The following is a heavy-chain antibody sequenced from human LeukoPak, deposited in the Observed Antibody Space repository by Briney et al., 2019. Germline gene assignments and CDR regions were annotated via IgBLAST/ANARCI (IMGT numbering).Heavy chain of an antibody. J-gene: IGHJ4*02. D-gene: IGHD6-19*01. CDR2: IYYSGTT. V-gene: IGHV4-39*01. CDR3: ARRQWLVGDY. Sequence: SETLSLTCTVSGGSISSSSYYWGWIRQPPGKGLEWIGSIYYSGTTYYNPSLKSRVTISVDTSKNQFSLKLSSVTAADTAVYYCARRQWLVGDYWGQGTLVTVSS. CDR1: GGSISSSSYY.